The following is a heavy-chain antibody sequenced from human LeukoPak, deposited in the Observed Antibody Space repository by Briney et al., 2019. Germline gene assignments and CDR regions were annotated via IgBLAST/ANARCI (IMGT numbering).Heavy chain of an antibody. CDR3: ARESDTTNAFDI. V-gene: IGHV3-20*04. CDR1: GFTFDDYS. D-gene: IGHD1-1*01. CDR2: INWNGGSA. Sequence: PGGSLRLSCAASGFTFDDYSMSWVRQAPGKGLEWVSGINWNGGSAGYADSVKGRFTISRDNAKNSLYLQMNSLRAEDTALYYCARESDTTNAFDIWGQGTMVTVSS. J-gene: IGHJ3*02.